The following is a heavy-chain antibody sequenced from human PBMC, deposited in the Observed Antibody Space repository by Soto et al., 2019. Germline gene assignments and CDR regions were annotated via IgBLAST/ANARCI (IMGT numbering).Heavy chain of an antibody. CDR2: ISSSGSTI. D-gene: IGHD3-16*01. Sequence: GGSLRLSCAASGFTFSSYEMNWVRQAPGKGLEWVSYISSSGSTIYYADSVKGRFTISRDNAKNSLYLQMNSLRAEDTAVYYCDRDRLGGGVLNWGQGTLVTDSS. CDR1: GFTFSSYE. V-gene: IGHV3-48*03. J-gene: IGHJ1*01. CDR3: DRDRLGGGVLN.